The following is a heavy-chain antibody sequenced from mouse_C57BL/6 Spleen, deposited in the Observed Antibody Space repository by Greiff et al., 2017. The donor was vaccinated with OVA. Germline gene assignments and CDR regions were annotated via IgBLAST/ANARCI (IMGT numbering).Heavy chain of an antibody. CDR1: GYSITSGYY. CDR2: ISYDGSN. CDR3: ARDFGLYYFDY. V-gene: IGHV3-6*01. Sequence: EVKLVESGPGLVKPSQSLSLTCSVTGYSITSGYYWNWIRQFPGNKLEWMGYISYDGSNNYNPSLKNRISITRDTSKNQFFLKLNSVTTEDTATYYCARDFGLYYFDYWGQGTTLTVSS. J-gene: IGHJ2*01.